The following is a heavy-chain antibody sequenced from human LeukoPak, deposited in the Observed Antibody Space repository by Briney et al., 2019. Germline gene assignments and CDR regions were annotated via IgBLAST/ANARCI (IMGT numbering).Heavy chain of an antibody. CDR1: GFIFSGYW. J-gene: IGHJ6*02. CDR2: MNSDGSIT. Sequence: PGESLRLSCAASGFIFSGYWMHWVRQVPGKGLLWVSRMNSDGSITNYADSVKGRFTISRDNSKNTLYLQMNSLRAEDTAVYYCAREAHYYGMDVWGQGTTVTVSS. CDR3: AREAHYYGMDV. V-gene: IGHV3-74*01.